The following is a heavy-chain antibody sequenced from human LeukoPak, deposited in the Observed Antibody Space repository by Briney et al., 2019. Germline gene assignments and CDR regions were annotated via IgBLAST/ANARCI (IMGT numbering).Heavy chain of an antibody. V-gene: IGHV1-8*01. CDR1: GYTFTTYD. CDR3: ARGIFGVYYFDY. Sequence: ASVKVSCKASGYTFTTYDINWVRQATGQGLEWMGWVNPNSGNTGYAQKFQGRVTMTRNTSISTAYVELSSLRSEDTAVYYCARGIFGVYYFDYWGQGTLVTVSS. J-gene: IGHJ4*02. D-gene: IGHD3-3*01. CDR2: VNPNSGNT.